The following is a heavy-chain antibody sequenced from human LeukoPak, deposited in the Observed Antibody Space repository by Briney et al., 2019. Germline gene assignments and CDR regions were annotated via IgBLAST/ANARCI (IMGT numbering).Heavy chain of an antibody. Sequence: GGSLRLSCAASGFTFSSYAMSWVRQAPGKGLEWVSALIASGGSTYYADSVKGRFTISRDNSKNSLYLQMNSLRTEDTALYYCAKVRFLEWLSYYFDYWGQGTLVTVSS. CDR2: LIASGGST. D-gene: IGHD3-3*01. J-gene: IGHJ4*02. CDR3: AKVRFLEWLSYYFDY. V-gene: IGHV3-23*01. CDR1: GFTFSSYA.